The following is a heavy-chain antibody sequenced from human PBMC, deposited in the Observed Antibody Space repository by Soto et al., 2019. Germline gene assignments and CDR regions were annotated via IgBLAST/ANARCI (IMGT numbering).Heavy chain of an antibody. CDR3: ARLSAAWFDP. V-gene: IGHV4-61*01. D-gene: IGHD6-19*01. CDR2: IYHSGST. CDR1: GGSVSSGSYY. J-gene: IGHJ5*02. Sequence: QVQLQESGPGLVKPSETLSLTCTVSGGSVSSGSYYWGWIRQPPGKGLEWIGYIYHSGSTNYNPSLKSRVTISVDTSKNLSSLSLTSVTAADTAVYYCARLSAAWFDPWGQGTLVTVAS.